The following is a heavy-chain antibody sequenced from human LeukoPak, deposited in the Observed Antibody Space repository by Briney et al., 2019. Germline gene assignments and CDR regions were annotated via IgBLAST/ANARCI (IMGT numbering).Heavy chain of an antibody. D-gene: IGHD1-26*01. Sequence: PGGSLRLSCAASGFTFGSYAMSWVRQAPGKGLEWVSAISGSGGSTYYADSVKGRFTISRDNSKNTLYLQMNSLRAEDTAVYYCAKDQWELLHFDYWGQGTLVTVSS. V-gene: IGHV3-23*01. CDR2: ISGSGGST. J-gene: IGHJ4*02. CDR3: AKDQWELLHFDY. CDR1: GFTFGSYA.